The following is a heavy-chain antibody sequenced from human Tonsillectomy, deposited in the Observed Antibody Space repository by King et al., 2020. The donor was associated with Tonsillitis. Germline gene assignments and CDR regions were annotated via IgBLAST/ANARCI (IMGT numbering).Heavy chain of an antibody. CDR3: ARYVSGSFDY. J-gene: IGHJ4*02. D-gene: IGHD1-26*01. Sequence: LQLQESGPGVVKPSETLSLTCTVSGGSIGTSDQYWAWIRQPPGKGLEWIGYMYYSGTIFYNPSLKSRITISGGTSENRFSLKLSSVTAADTAVYFCARYVSGSFDYWGQGALVTVSS. V-gene: IGHV4-39*01. CDR1: GGSIGTSDQY. CDR2: MYYSGTI.